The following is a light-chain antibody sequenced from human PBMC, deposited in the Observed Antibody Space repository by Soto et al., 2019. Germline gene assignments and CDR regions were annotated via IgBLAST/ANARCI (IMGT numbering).Light chain of an antibody. V-gene: IGLV2-8*01. CDR3: SSFAGSNNFPYV. CDR2: EVN. Sequence: QSALTQSPSASASPGQSATISCTGSSGDIGAYNYVSWYQQHPGKAPKLIIYEVNKRPSGVPDRFSGSKSGNTASLTVSGLQAEDEADYYCSSFAGSNNFPYVFGTGTKVTVL. CDR1: SGDIGAYNY. J-gene: IGLJ1*01.